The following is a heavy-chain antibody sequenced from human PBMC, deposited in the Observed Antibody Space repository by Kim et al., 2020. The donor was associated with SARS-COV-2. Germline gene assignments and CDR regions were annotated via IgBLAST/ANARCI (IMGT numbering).Heavy chain of an antibody. D-gene: IGHD3-3*01. J-gene: IGHJ2*01. V-gene: IGHV3-23*01. Sequence: GGSLRLSCAASGFTFSNYAMSWVRQAPGKGLEWVSVIKAGSDNTYYAGSVKGRFTISRHNSKNMLWLQMESLGAEDTATYYCARDLPDWGSYYAWYFDLWGRGTLVTVSS. CDR1: GFTFSNYA. CDR2: IKAGSDNT. CDR3: ARDLPDWGSYYAWYFDL.